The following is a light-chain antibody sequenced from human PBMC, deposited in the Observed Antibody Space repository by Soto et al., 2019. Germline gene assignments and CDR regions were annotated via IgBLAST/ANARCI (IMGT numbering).Light chain of an antibody. Sequence: QAVVTQPPSVSGAPGQRVTISCSGSSSNIGAGYGVHWYQQLPGTAPKLLIYGNNNRPSGVPDRISGSKSGTSASLAITGLQAEDEADYYCQSYDSSLSGSVFGGGTKLTVL. CDR1: SSNIGAGYG. CDR2: GNN. J-gene: IGLJ2*01. CDR3: QSYDSSLSGSV. V-gene: IGLV1-40*01.